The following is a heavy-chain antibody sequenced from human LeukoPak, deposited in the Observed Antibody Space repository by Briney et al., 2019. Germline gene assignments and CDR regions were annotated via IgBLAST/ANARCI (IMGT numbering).Heavy chain of an antibody. D-gene: IGHD2-15*01. CDR3: ARLGGGRGRAFDI. V-gene: IGHV4-59*01. CDR1: SGPINNYY. Sequence: SETLSLTCTVSSGPINNYYWSWIRQPPGEGLEWIAYIHYSGSTDYNPSLKSRATMSIDTSKKQFSLRLSSVTAADTAVYYCARLGGGRGRAFDIWGQGTMVTVSS. CDR2: IHYSGST. J-gene: IGHJ3*02.